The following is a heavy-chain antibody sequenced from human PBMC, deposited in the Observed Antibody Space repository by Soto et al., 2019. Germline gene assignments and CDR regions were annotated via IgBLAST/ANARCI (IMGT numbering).Heavy chain of an antibody. CDR3: ARILSNYDFWSGPNYYYYGLDV. CDR1: GFSLSTSGMC. CDR2: IDWDDDK. Sequence: SGPTLVNPTQTLTLTCTFSGFSLSTSGMCVSWIRQPPGKALEWLALIDWDDDKYYSTSLKTRLTISKDTSKNQVVLTMTNMDPVDTATYYCARILSNYDFWSGPNYYYYGLDVWGQGTTVTASS. V-gene: IGHV2-70*01. J-gene: IGHJ6*02. D-gene: IGHD3-3*01.